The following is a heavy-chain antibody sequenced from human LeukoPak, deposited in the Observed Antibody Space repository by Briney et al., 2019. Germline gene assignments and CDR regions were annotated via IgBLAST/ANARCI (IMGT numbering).Heavy chain of an antibody. Sequence: ASVKVSCKASGYTFTGYYMHWVQQAPGQGLEWMGWINPNSGGTNYAQKFQGRVTMTRDTSISTAYMELSRLRSDDTAVYYCARPLSSSKNYYYYYMDVWGKGTTVTVSS. CDR1: GYTFTGYY. D-gene: IGHD6-6*01. V-gene: IGHV1-2*02. J-gene: IGHJ6*03. CDR3: ARPLSSSKNYYYYYMDV. CDR2: INPNSGGT.